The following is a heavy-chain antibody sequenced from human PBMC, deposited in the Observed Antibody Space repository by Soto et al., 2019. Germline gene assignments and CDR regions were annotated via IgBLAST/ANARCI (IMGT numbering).Heavy chain of an antibody. Sequence: GASVKVSCKASRYTFTSYDIFWVRQSPGHGLEWMGWIKPDSGDTHYAQNCHGRVTMTRDTSISTAYMELNNLVSDDTAVYYCARSSRTYLLEVIYDPWRQGALVTVSS. D-gene: IGHD1-26*01. CDR3: ARSSRTYLLEVIYDP. CDR2: IKPDSGDT. CDR1: RYTFTSYD. J-gene: IGHJ5*01. V-gene: IGHV1-2*02.